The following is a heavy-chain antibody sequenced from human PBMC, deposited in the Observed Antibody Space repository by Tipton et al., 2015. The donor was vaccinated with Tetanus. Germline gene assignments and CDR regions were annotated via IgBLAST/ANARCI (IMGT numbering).Heavy chain of an antibody. CDR3: ARGALSKRYDFWSGYRAPYFDY. J-gene: IGHJ4*02. Sequence: TLSLTCAVYGGSFSGYYWSWIRQPPGKGLEWIGEINHSGSTNYNPSLKSRVPISVDTSKNQFSLKLSSVTAADTAVYYCARGALSKRYDFWSGYRAPYFDYWGQGTLVTVSS. D-gene: IGHD3-3*01. CDR1: GGSFSGYY. V-gene: IGHV4-34*01. CDR2: INHSGST.